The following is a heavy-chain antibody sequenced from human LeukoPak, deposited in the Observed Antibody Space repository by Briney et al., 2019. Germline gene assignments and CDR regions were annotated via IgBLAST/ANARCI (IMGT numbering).Heavy chain of an antibody. CDR1: GYTFTSYG. CDR3: ASGITMVRGVSIDAFDI. V-gene: IGHV1-18*01. CDR2: ISAYNGNT. J-gene: IGHJ3*02. D-gene: IGHD3-10*01. Sequence: GASVKVSCKASGYTFTSYGISWVRQAPGQGLEWMGWISAYNGNTNYAQKLQGRVTMTTDTSTSTAYMELRSLRSDDTAVYYCASGITMVRGVSIDAFDIWGQGTMVTVSS.